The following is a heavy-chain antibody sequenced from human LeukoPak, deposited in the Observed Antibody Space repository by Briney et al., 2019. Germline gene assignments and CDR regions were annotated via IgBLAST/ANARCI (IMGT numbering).Heavy chain of an antibody. J-gene: IGHJ4*02. CDR3: AREYTSSSTDRFDC. CDR2: IYYSGST. D-gene: IGHD6-6*01. Sequence: SETLSLTCTVSGDSISSSSDYWGWIRQPPGKGLEWIGNIYYSGSTYYTPSLKSRVTISVDTSKNQFSLQLNSVTPEDTAVYYCAREYTSSSTDRFDCWGQGTLVTVSS. V-gene: IGHV4-39*07. CDR1: GDSISSSSDY.